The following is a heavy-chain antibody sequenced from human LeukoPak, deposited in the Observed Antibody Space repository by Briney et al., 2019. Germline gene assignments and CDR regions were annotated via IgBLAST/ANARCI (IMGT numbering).Heavy chain of an antibody. Sequence: GGSLRLSCVASGFTFSSYWMHWVRQAPGKGLVWVARINSDGSTTSYADSVKGRSTISRDNAKNTLSLQMNSLRAEDTAVYYCARQARSDTSGYYFYFEYWGPGTLVTVSA. CDR3: ARQARSDTSGYYFYFEY. D-gene: IGHD3-22*01. J-gene: IGHJ4*02. CDR1: GFTFSSYW. V-gene: IGHV3-74*01. CDR2: INSDGSTT.